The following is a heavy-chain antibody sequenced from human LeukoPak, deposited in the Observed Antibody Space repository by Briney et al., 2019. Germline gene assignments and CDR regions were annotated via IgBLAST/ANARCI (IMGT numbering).Heavy chain of an antibody. D-gene: IGHD5-12*01. CDR3: ARDRYSGYNGYYYMDV. J-gene: IGHJ6*03. CDR2: IYYSGST. Sequence: SETLSLTCTVSGGSISSYYWSWLRQPPGKGLEWIGSIYYSGSTNYNPSLKSRVTISKGTSKNQFSLKLSSVTAADTAVYYCARDRYSGYNGYYYMDVWGKGTTVTVSS. CDR1: GGSISSYY. V-gene: IGHV4-59*01.